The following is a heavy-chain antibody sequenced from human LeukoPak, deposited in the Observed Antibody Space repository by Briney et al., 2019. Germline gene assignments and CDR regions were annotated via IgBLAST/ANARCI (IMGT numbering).Heavy chain of an antibody. D-gene: IGHD1-20*01. V-gene: IGHV3-23*01. CDR1: GFTFSSYA. CDR2: ISGSGGGT. CDR3: AKQITGTTRVFDY. J-gene: IGHJ4*02. Sequence: GGSLRLSCAASGFTFSSYAMSWVRQAPGKGLEWVSTISGSGGGTYYADSVKGRFTISRDNSKNTLYLLMNSLRAEDTAVYYCAKQITGTTRVFDYWGQGTLVTVSS.